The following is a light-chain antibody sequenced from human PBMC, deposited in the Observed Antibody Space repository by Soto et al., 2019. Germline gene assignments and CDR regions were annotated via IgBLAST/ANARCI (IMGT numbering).Light chain of an antibody. V-gene: IGKV4-1*01. CDR2: WAS. CDR1: QIVLYSSNNKNY. Sequence: DIVMSQSPGSLAVSLGERATINCKSSQIVLYSSNNKNYLAWYQQKPGQPPKLLIYWASTRESGVPDRFSGSGSGTDFTLTISSLQAEDVAVYYCQQYYSTPPTFGGGTKVDIK. CDR3: QQYYSTPPT. J-gene: IGKJ4*01.